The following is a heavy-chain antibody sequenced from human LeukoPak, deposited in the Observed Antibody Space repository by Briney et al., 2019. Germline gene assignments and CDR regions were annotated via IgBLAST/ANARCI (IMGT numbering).Heavy chain of an antibody. Sequence: ASVKVSCKASGYTFTGYYMHWVRQAPGQGLEWMGWINPNSGGTNYAQKFQGRVTMTRDTSISTAYMELSRLRSDDTAVYYCARTYGDYLNWFDPWGQGTLVTVSS. CDR3: ARTYGDYLNWFDP. D-gene: IGHD4-17*01. V-gene: IGHV1-2*02. CDR2: INPNSGGT. CDR1: GYTFTGYY. J-gene: IGHJ5*02.